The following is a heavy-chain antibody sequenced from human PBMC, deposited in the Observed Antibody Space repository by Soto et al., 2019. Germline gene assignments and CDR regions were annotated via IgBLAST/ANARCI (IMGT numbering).Heavy chain of an antibody. CDR1: GGTFSIYA. D-gene: IGHD6-13*01. V-gene: IGHV1-69*12. Sequence: QVQLVQSGAEVKKPGSSVKVSCKASGGTFSIYAISWVRQVPGQGPEWMGGIIAFLGTANYAQKFQGRVTITADESTSTAHMELSSLRSEDTAVYYCARDLYSYGDGNSSSQGRYYYCGMDVWGQGTTVTVSS. J-gene: IGHJ6*02. CDR2: IIAFLGTA. CDR3: ARDLYSYGDGNSSSQGRYYYCGMDV.